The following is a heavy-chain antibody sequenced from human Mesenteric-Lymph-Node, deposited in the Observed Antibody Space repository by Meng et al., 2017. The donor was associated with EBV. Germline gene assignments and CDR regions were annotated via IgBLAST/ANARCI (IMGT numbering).Heavy chain of an antibody. J-gene: IGHJ5*02. CDR2: IDHSGSN. D-gene: IGHD5-12*01. CDR1: GVSFSDYY. Sequence: HPPQSGLCTLKPSETLSITCSVYGVSFSDYYWNWIRQPPGKGLEWIGEIDHSGSNNYNPSLKSRVTMAVDTSKNQFSLKLASVTAADTAVYYCATGERSGYVAHWGQGTLVTVSS. V-gene: IGHV4-34*01. CDR3: ATGERSGYVAH.